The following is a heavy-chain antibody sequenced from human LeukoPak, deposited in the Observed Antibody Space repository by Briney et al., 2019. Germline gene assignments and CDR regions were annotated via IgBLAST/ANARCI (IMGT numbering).Heavy chain of an antibody. CDR3: AKSAVGYCSGGSCYGNDY. Sequence: GGSLRLSCAASGFTFSYYGMHWVRQAPGKGLEWVAVISYDGTDKYYADSVKGRLTISRDNSKNTLYVQMNSLRAEDTAVYYCAKSAVGYCSGGSCYGNDYWGQGTLVTVSS. CDR1: GFTFSYYG. J-gene: IGHJ4*02. D-gene: IGHD2-15*01. V-gene: IGHV3-30*18. CDR2: ISYDGTDK.